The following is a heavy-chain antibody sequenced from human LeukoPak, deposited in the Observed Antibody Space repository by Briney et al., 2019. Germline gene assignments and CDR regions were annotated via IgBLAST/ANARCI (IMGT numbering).Heavy chain of an antibody. V-gene: IGHV6-1*01. D-gene: IGHD3-3*02. CDR3: ARVSTVLAYFDY. CDR1: GDSVSSNSAA. Sequence: SQTLSLTCAISGDSVSSNSAAWNWIRQSPSRGLEWLGRTYYRSKGYNDYALSVKSRITIQPDTSKNQFSLQLNSVPPEDTAVYYCARVSTVLAYFDYWGQGTLVTVSS. CDR2: TYYRSKGYN. J-gene: IGHJ4*02.